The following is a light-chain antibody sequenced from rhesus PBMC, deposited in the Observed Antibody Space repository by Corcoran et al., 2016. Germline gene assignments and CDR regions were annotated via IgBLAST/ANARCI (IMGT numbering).Light chain of an antibody. CDR1: SSDIGDYNY. Sequence: QSAPTKPPSVSGSPGQSVTISCTGTSSDIGDYNYVSWYQQYPGKAPKLIIYGVGNRPSGVSGRFSGSKSGNTASLTISGLQAEDEAYYYCCSYTASVTFVFGSGTKLTVL. CDR2: GVG. CDR3: CSYTASVTFV. J-gene: IGLJ6*01. V-gene: IGLV2S7*01.